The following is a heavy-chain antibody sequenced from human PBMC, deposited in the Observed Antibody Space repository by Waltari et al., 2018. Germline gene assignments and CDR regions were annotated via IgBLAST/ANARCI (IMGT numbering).Heavy chain of an antibody. CDR3: AKEGSGGYDF. J-gene: IGHJ4*02. CDR2: LSSDSTNK. D-gene: IGHD5-12*01. Sequence: QVHLVESGGGVVQPGRSLKLSCAASGFTFGDSAMHWVRQAPGKGLEWVAVLSSDSTNKFYTDIVKGRFTISRDNSKNTLYLQMNSLRAEDTAVYYCAKEGSGGYDFWGRGTLVTVSP. V-gene: IGHV3-30*18. CDR1: GFTFGDSA.